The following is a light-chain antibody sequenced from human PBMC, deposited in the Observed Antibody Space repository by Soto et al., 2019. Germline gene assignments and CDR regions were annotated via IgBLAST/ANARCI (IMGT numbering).Light chain of an antibody. CDR1: NDDVGGYNY. V-gene: IGLV2-14*03. J-gene: IGLJ2*01. CDR3: SSYTRSSTLV. CDR2: DVT. Sequence: QSALTQPASVSGSPGQSITISCTGTNDDVGGYNYVSWYQQHPGKAPKLMIYDVTSRPSGVSNRFSGSKSGNTASLTISGLQAEDEADYYCSSYTRSSTLVFGGGTKLTVL.